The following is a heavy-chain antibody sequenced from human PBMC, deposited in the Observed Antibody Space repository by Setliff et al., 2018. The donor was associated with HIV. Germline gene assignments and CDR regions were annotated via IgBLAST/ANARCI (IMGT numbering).Heavy chain of an antibody. CDR1: GDSTSSSPYY. D-gene: IGHD3-10*02. V-gene: IGHV4-39*01. Sequence: LSLTCTVFGDSTSSSPYYWAWFRRPPGQGLEWVASLYYDGRFYHSPSLRGRVSISVDRSTNQVFLQLTSVTARDTAIYYCAKCSGTWDYNWFDPWGPGTLVTVSS. J-gene: IGHJ5*02. CDR2: LYYDGRF. CDR3: AKCSGTWDYNWFDP.